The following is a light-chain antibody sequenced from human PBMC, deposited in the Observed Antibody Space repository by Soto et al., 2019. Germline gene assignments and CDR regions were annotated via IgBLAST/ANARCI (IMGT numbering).Light chain of an antibody. Sequence: IQLTQSPSSLSASVGDSVTITCRASQSISSYLNWFQQKPGKAPKVLIYATSGLQSGVPSRFSGSGSGTDFTLTISSLQPEDFTTYYCQQSYTTPWTFGQGTKVDIK. CDR3: QQSYTTPWT. V-gene: IGKV1-39*01. J-gene: IGKJ1*01. CDR1: QSISSY. CDR2: ATS.